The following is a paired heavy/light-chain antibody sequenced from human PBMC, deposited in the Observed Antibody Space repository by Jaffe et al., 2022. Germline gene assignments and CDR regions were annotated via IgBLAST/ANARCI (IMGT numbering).Light chain of an antibody. J-gene: IGKJ4*01. CDR3: QQYHSPPTT. CDR2: WAS. Sequence: DIVMTQSPDSLAVSLGERATINCKSSQSVFFTSKNKNYLAWYQQKPGQPPKLLIYWASTRASGVPDRFSGSGSGADFTLTINSLQAEDVAVYYCQQYHSPPTTFGGGTKVEIK. V-gene: IGKV4-1*01. CDR1: QSVFFTSKNKNY.
Heavy chain of an antibody. CDR1: GFTFSGYW. J-gene: IGHJ4*02. D-gene: IGHD2-21*01. CDR2: ISSDGRTA. V-gene: IGHV3-74*03. Sequence: EVQMVESGGGLVQPGGSLRLSCAASGFTFSGYWMHWVRQVPGKGPEWVSFISSDGRTAMYADAVKGRLTISRDNAQNTLFLQMNSLRAEDTAVYYCARTTGFPTDSGAGDCYDYWGQGTLVTVSS. CDR3: ARTTGFPTDSGAGDCYDY.